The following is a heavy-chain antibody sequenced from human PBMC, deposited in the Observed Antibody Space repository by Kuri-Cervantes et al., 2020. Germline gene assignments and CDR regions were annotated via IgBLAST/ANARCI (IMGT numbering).Heavy chain of an antibody. Sequence: GESLKISCAASGFTFSSYAMHWVRQAPGKGLEWVAVISYDGSNKYYADSVKGRFTISRDNSKNTLYLQVNSLRAEDTAVYYCARALHIAVAGNFDYWGQGTLVTVSS. V-gene: IGHV3-30-3*01. CDR3: ARALHIAVAGNFDY. CDR1: GFTFSSYA. J-gene: IGHJ4*02. D-gene: IGHD6-19*01. CDR2: ISYDGSNK.